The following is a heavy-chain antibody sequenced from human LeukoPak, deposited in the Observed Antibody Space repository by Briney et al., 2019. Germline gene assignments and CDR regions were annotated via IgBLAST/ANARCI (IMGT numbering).Heavy chain of an antibody. J-gene: IGHJ3*02. CDR2: IIPIFGTA. CDR1: GGTFSSYA. Sequence: SVKVSCKASGGTFSSYAISWVRQAPGQGLEWMGGIIPIFGTANYAQKFQGRVTITADESTSTAYMELSSLRSEDTAVYYCARPLTGDSLDALDIWGQGTMVTVSS. D-gene: IGHD7-27*01. CDR3: ARPLTGDSLDALDI. V-gene: IGHV1-69*13.